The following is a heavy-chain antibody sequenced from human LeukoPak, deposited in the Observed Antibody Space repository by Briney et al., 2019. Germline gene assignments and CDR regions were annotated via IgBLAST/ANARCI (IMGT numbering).Heavy chain of an antibody. Sequence: GGSLRLSCAASGFTFSSYAMSWVRQAPGKGLEWVGRIKSKTDGGTTDYAAPVKGRFSISRDDSKNKVYLQMNSLKTEDTALYYCTTEGYCSGGDCYSYDNWGQGTLVTVSS. CDR2: IKSKTDGGTT. D-gene: IGHD2-15*01. CDR3: TTEGYCSGGDCYSYDN. J-gene: IGHJ4*02. CDR1: GFTFSSYA. V-gene: IGHV3-15*01.